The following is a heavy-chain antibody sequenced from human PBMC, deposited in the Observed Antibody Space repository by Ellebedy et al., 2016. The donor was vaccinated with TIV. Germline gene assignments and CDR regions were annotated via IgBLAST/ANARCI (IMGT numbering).Heavy chain of an antibody. CDR1: GGSISSSSYY. CDR3: ARAAIAAAGTRVFDY. J-gene: IGHJ4*02. D-gene: IGHD6-13*01. V-gene: IGHV4-39*01. CDR2: IYYSGST. Sequence: SETLSLXXTVSGGSISSSSYYWGWIRQPPGKGLEWIGSIYYSGSTYYNPSLKSRVTISVDTSKNQFSLKLSPVTAADTAVYYCARAAIAAAGTRVFDYWGQGTLVTVSS.